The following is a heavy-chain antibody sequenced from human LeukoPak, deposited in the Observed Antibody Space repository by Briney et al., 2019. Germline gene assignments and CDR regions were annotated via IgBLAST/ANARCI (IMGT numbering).Heavy chain of an antibody. CDR1: GGSISSSSYY. D-gene: IGHD6-13*01. CDR2: IYYSGST. CDR3: ARLPSAAASEFDY. Sequence: SETLSLTCTVSGGSISSSSYYWGWIRQPPGKGLEWIGSIYYSGSTYYNPSLKSRVTISVDTPKNQFSLKLSSVTAADTAVYYCARLPSAAASEFDYWGQGTLVTVSS. J-gene: IGHJ4*02. V-gene: IGHV4-39*01.